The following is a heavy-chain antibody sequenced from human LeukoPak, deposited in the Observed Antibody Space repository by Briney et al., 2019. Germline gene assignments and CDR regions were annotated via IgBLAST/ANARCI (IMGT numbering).Heavy chain of an antibody. CDR2: INDIGNKT. CDR3: AELGITMIGGV. D-gene: IGHD3-10*02. Sequence: GGSLRLSCAASGFNFSNFAMSWVRQAPGKGLEWVSTINDIGNKTYYADSVKGRFTISRDNSKNTLYLQMNSLRAEDTAVYYCAELGITMIGGVWGKGTTVTISS. CDR1: GFNFSNFA. V-gene: IGHV3-23*01. J-gene: IGHJ6*04.